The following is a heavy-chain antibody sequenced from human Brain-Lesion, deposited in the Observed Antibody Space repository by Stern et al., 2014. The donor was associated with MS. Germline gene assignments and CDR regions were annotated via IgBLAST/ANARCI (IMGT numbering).Heavy chain of an antibody. CDR1: GFPFSNHW. Sequence: VQLVESGGGLVQPGGSLRLSCAASGFPFSNHWTHRVRQAPGNGLVWVSRVNNDGRRTSYADSVKGRFTMSRDNAKNTLYLQMNSLRVEDTAIYYCARGERWFDSWGQGTLVTVSS. CDR3: ARGERWFDS. V-gene: IGHV3-74*02. D-gene: IGHD3-10*01. J-gene: IGHJ5*01. CDR2: VNNDGRRT.